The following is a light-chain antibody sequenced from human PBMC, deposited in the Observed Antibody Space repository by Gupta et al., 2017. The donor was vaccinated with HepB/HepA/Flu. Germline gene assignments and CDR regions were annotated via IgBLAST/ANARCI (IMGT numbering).Light chain of an antibody. CDR2: KAS. Sequence: QMTQSPSTLSASVGDRVTITCRASQSISSWLAWYQQKPGKAPKLLIDKASSLESGVPSRFSGSGSGTEFTLTISSLQPDDFATDYCQQYNSYFGPPLTFGGGTKVEIK. CDR3: QQYNSYFGPPLT. CDR1: QSISSW. J-gene: IGKJ4*01. V-gene: IGKV1-5*03.